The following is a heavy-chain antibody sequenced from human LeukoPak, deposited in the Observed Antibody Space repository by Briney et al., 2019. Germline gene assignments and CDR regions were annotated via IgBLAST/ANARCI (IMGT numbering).Heavy chain of an antibody. Sequence: GASVKVSCKASGYTFTGYYMHWVRQAPGQGLEWMGWINPNSGGTNYAQKFQGRVTMTRDTSISTACMELSRLRSDDTAVYYCARDGIGSHGWVDYWGQGTLVTVSS. J-gene: IGHJ4*02. CDR1: GYTFTGYY. D-gene: IGHD1-26*01. CDR3: ARDGIGSHGWVDY. CDR2: INPNSGGT. V-gene: IGHV1-2*02.